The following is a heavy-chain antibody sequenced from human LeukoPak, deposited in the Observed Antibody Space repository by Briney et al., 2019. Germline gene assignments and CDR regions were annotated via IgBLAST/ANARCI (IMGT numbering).Heavy chain of an antibody. J-gene: IGHJ6*03. D-gene: IGHD3-3*01. CDR3: ARSAFWSGDYYMDV. V-gene: IGHV4-34*01. CDR2: INHSGST. CDR1: GGSFSGYY. Sequence: SETLSLTCAVYGGSFSGYYWSWIRQPPGKGLEWIGEINHSGSTNYNPSLKSRVTISVDTSKNQFSLKLSSVTAADTAVYYCARSAFWSGDYYMDVWGKGTTVTVSS.